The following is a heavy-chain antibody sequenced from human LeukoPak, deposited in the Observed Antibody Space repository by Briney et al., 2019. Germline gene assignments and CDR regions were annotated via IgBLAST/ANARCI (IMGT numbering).Heavy chain of an antibody. Sequence: PSETLSLTCTVSGGSISSSSYYWGWIRQPPGKGLEWLGRVYTSGSTNYNPSLNNRVTISLDTSKNQFSLKLSSLTAADTAVYYCARSSLGTFDYWGQGTLVTVSS. V-gene: IGHV4-39*07. CDR3: ARSSLGTFDY. CDR2: VYTSGST. J-gene: IGHJ4*02. CDR1: GGSISSSSYY. D-gene: IGHD7-27*01.